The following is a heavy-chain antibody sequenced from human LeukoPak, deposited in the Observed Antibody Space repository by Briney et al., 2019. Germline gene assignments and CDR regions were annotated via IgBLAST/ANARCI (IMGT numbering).Heavy chain of an antibody. CDR1: GFIFSNFC. CDR3: VRDFRSADY. V-gene: IGHV3-74*01. J-gene: IGHJ4*02. CDR2: ICPDGTIT. Sequence: GGSLRLSCAASGFIFSNFCMHWVRQIPGKGLVWVSRICPDGTITNYADSVKGRFTVSRDNAKNMVFLQMNSLRVDDTAIYYCVRDFRSADYWGQGILVTVSS.